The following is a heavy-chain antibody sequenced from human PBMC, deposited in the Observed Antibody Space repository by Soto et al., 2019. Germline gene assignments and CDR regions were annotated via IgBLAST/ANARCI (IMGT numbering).Heavy chain of an antibody. CDR2: ISYDGSNK. V-gene: IGHV3-30-3*01. J-gene: IGHJ4*02. D-gene: IGHD3-16*01. CDR1: GFTFSSYA. CDR3: ANLDIMITFGGVRGDY. Sequence: QVQLVESGGGVVQPGRSLRLSCAASGFTFSSYAMHWVRQAPGKGLEWVAVISYDGSNKYYADSVKGRFTISRDNSKNTMYLQMNSLRAEDTAVYYGANLDIMITFGGVRGDYWGQGTLVTVSS.